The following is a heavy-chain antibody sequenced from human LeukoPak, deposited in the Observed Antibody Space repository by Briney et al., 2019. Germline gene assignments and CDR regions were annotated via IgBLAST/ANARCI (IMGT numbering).Heavy chain of an antibody. Sequence: SGPALVKPTQTLTLTCTFSGFSLSTRGMCVRGIRQPPGTPLDWLPRIDWDDDEYYSTSLKTRLTISKDTSKNQVVLTMTNMDPVDTATYYCARSFYSGSYAYYFDYWGLGTLVTVSS. CDR3: ARSFYSGSYAYYFDY. CDR2: IDWDDDE. CDR1: GFSLSTRGMC. D-gene: IGHD1-26*01. J-gene: IGHJ4*02. V-gene: IGHV2-70*11.